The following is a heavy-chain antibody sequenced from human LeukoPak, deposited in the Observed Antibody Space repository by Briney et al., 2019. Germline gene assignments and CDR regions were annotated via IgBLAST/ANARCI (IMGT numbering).Heavy chain of an antibody. CDR2: IYSSGST. Sequence: PSETLSLTCSVSGVSITGYYWSWIRQAPGKAPEWIGYIYSSGSTNYNPSLNSRVTMSLDASMNQFSLKLTFVTAADTAVYYCATRPADGSWYGVFDFWSRGTLVTVSS. J-gene: IGHJ4*01. CDR3: ATRPADGSWYGVFDF. CDR1: GVSITGYY. V-gene: IGHV4-59*01. D-gene: IGHD3-10*01.